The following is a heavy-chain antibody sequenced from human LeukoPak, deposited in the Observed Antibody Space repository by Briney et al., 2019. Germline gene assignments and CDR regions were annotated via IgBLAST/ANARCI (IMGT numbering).Heavy chain of an antibody. CDR1: GGSVSSGSYY. CDR2: IYTSGST. J-gene: IGHJ5*02. CDR3: ARAYSNYEFDP. Sequence: PSQTLSLTCTVSGGSVSSGSYYWSWIRQPAGKGLEWIGRIYTSGSTNYNPSLKSRVTISVDTSKNQFSLKLSSVTAADTAVYYCARAYSNYEFDPWGQGTLVTVSS. D-gene: IGHD4-11*01. V-gene: IGHV4-61*02.